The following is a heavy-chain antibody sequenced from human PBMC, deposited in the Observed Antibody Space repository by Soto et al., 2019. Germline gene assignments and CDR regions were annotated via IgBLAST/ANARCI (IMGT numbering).Heavy chain of an antibody. Sequence: EVQMVESGGGLVQPGGSLKLSCAASGFSFSGSTMHWVRQASGKGLEWVGHITSKPDNYATVYAASVKGRFTISRDDLMNTAFLQMNSLKSEDTAVYYCTRSYENNAYYFDHWGQGTLVTVSS. CDR3: TRSYENNAYYFDH. J-gene: IGHJ1*01. V-gene: IGHV3-73*02. D-gene: IGHD3-16*01. CDR1: GFSFSGST. CDR2: ITSKPDNYAT.